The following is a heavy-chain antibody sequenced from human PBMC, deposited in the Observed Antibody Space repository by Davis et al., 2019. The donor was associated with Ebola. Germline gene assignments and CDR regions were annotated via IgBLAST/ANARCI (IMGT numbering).Heavy chain of an antibody. D-gene: IGHD5-18*01. CDR2: ISDSGSNT. Sequence: PGGSLRLSCAASGFTFNKYEMNWVRQAPGKGLEWISYISDSGSNTYYTDSVKGRFTISRDNAKNSLYLQMNTLRVEDTAIYYCVPGTWIRGQGTLVTVSS. CDR3: VPGTWI. CDR1: GFTFNKYE. V-gene: IGHV3-48*03. J-gene: IGHJ4*02.